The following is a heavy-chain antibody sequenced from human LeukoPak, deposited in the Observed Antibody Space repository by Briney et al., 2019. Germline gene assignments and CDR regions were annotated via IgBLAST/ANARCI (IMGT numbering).Heavy chain of an antibody. CDR3: VGGSRITMIPEIYYDY. CDR2: INPNSGGT. J-gene: IGHJ4*02. V-gene: IGHV1-2*02. CDR1: GYTFTAYY. Sequence: ASVKASCKASGYTFTAYYMHWVRLAPGQGPEWVGWINPNSGGTNYAQKFQGRVTMTRDTSINTAYMELSSLRADDTAVYYCVGGSRITMIPEIYYDYWGQGTLVTVSS. D-gene: IGHD3-22*01.